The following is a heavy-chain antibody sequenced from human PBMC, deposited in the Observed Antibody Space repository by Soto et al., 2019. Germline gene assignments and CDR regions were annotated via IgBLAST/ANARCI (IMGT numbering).Heavy chain of an antibody. CDR1: GGSISSGDYY. CDR3: SRVSGYYDSSGYYLGHFDY. Sequence: SETLSLTCTVSGGSISSGDYYWSWIRQPPGKGLEWIGYIYYSGSTYYNPSLKSRVTISVDTSKNQFSLKLSSVTAADTAVYYFSRVSGYYDSSGYYLGHFDYWGQGTLVTVSS. CDR2: IYYSGST. J-gene: IGHJ4*02. D-gene: IGHD3-22*01. V-gene: IGHV4-30-4*01.